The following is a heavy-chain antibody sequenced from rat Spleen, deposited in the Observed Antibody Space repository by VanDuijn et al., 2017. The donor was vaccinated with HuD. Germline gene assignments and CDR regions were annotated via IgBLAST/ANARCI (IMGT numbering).Heavy chain of an antibody. CDR1: GFTFNNHA. CDR3: ATRRDSHAFAY. CDR2: ISPSGDNT. Sequence: EVQLVESDGGLVQPGKSLKLSCAASGFTFNNHAIHWLRQAPTKGLEWVASISPSGDNTYYRDSVKGRFTISRDNAESTLYLQMDSLTSEDTATYYCATRRDSHAFAYWGHGTLVTVSS. V-gene: IGHV5-19*01. J-gene: IGHJ3*01. D-gene: IGHD1-11*01.